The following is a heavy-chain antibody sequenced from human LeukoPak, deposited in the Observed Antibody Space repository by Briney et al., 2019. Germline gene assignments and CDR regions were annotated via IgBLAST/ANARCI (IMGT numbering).Heavy chain of an antibody. Sequence: EASVKVSCKASGYRFTSYGFSWVRQTPGQGLEWMGWISAYTGDTKNAQKVQGRVTMTTHTSTSTVYMELRSLRSDDTAVYDCARHWVRNTASDNYGMHVWRQGTTPTVSS. V-gene: IGHV1-18*01. J-gene: IGHJ6*02. CDR3: ARHWVRNTASDNYGMHV. CDR2: ISAYTGDT. D-gene: IGHD7-27*01. CDR1: GYRFTSYG.